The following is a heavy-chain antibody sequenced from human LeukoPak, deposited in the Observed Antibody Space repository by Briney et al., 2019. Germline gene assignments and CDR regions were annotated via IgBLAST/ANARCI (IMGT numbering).Heavy chain of an antibody. CDR2: ISYDGSNK. CDR1: GFTFSSYG. V-gene: IGHV3-30*18. CDR3: AKTHYDLLDV. Sequence: GRSLRLSCAASGFTFSSYGMHWVRQAPGKGLEWVAVISYDGSNKYYADSVKGRFTISRDNSKNTLYLQMNSLRAEDTAVYYCAKTHYDLLDVWGQGTTVTVSS. D-gene: IGHD5-12*01. J-gene: IGHJ6*02.